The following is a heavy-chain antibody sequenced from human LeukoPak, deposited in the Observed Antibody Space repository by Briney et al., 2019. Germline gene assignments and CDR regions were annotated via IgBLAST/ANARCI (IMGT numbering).Heavy chain of an antibody. CDR1: GFTFDDYA. V-gene: IGHV3-9*01. D-gene: IGHD6-13*01. J-gene: IGHJ5*02. CDR2: ISWNSGSI. CDR3: AKDLRAAAGVNWFDP. Sequence: PARSLRLSCAASGFTFDDYAMHWVRQAPGKGLEWVSGISWNSGSIGYADSVKGRFTISRDNAKNSLYLQMNSLIAEDTALYYCAKDLRAAAGVNWFDPWGQGTLVTVSS.